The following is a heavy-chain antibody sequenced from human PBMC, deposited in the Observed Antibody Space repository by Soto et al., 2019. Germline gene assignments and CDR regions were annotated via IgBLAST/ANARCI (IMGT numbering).Heavy chain of an antibody. D-gene: IGHD2-2*01. CDR1: GFTFSNFW. CDR2: INGDGSST. CDR3: ARAQPLPDDAFDA. V-gene: IGHV3-74*01. Sequence: GGSLRLSCAASGFTFSNFWMHWVRQAPGKGPVRVSRINGDGSSTSHADSVKGRFTISRDNAENTLFLQMSGLRAEDTAVYYCARAQPLPDDAFDARGRGTVVTVSS. J-gene: IGHJ3*01.